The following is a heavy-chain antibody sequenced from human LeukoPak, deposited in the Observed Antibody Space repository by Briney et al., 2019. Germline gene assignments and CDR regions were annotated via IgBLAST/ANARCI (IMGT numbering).Heavy chain of an antibody. D-gene: IGHD3-22*01. CDR3: ASIDSSGYYSDY. CDR1: GYTFTGYY. CDR2: INPNSGGT. J-gene: IGHJ4*02. Sequence: ASVKVSCKASGYTFTGYYMHWVRQAPGQGLEWMGWINPNSGGTNYAQKFQGRVTITRDTSISTAYMELSRLRSDDTAVYYCASIDSSGYYSDYWGQGTLVTVSS. V-gene: IGHV1-2*02.